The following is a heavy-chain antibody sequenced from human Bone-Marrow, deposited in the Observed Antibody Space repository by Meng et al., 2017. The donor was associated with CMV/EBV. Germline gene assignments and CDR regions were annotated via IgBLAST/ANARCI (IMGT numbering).Heavy chain of an antibody. CDR2: INHSGST. Sequence: QGSLRHGAAGSLKPSRTLPLPCAVYVGSFSGYNWSWIRQPPGKGLEWIGEINHSGSTNYNPSLKSRVTISVDTSKNQFSLKLSSVTAADTAVYYCARGGVVVNGAPFDYWGQGTLVTVSS. CDR1: VGSFSGYN. CDR3: ARGGVVVNGAPFDY. J-gene: IGHJ4*02. V-gene: IGHV4-34*01. D-gene: IGHD3-22*01.